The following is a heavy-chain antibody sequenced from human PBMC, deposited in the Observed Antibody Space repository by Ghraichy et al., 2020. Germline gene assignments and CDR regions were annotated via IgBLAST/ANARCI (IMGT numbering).Heavy chain of an antibody. CDR1: GFTFSSYG. CDR2: ISYDGSNK. J-gene: IGHJ4*02. V-gene: IGHV3-30*18. Sequence: GSLRLSCAASGFTFSSYGMHWVRQAPGKGLEWVAVISYDGSNKYYADSVKGRFTISRDNSKNTLYLQMNSLRAEDTAVYYCAKTIARTSGWYFDYWGQGTLVTVSS. D-gene: IGHD6-19*01. CDR3: AKTIARTSGWYFDY.